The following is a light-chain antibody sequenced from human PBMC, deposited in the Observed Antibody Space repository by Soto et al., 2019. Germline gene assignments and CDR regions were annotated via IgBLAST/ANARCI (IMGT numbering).Light chain of an antibody. V-gene: IGKV1-9*01. CDR2: AAS. Sequence: DIQLTQSPSFLSASVGDRVTITCRASQGISSFLAWYQQEPGKAPKLLIYAASTLQSGVPSRFSGSGSGTEFTLTIRSLQPEDFATYYCQQLNSYPLTFGGGTKVEIK. CDR1: QGISSF. J-gene: IGKJ4*01. CDR3: QQLNSYPLT.